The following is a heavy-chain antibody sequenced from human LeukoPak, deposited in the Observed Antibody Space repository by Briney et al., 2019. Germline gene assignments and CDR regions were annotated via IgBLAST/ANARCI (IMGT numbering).Heavy chain of an antibody. D-gene: IGHD1-26*01. CDR1: GFTLSSYS. CDR2: ISSSSSYI. V-gene: IGHV3-21*01. J-gene: IGHJ4*02. Sequence: GGSVRLSCAASGFTLSSYSMNWVRQAPGKGLEWVSSISSSSSYIYFADSVKGRFTISRDNSKNTLYLQMNSLRAEDTAVYYCAKGQGYSGSYHGKLDYWGQGTLVTVSS. CDR3: AKGQGYSGSYHGKLDY.